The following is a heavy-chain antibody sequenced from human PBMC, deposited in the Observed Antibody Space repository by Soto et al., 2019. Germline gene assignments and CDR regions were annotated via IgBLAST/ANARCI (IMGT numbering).Heavy chain of an antibody. CDR3: AREMGAPPARGFDY. Sequence: GGSLRLSCAASGFTFSYHNMNWVRQAPGKGLEWISYIPSSSNTIYYADSVKGRFTVSRDNAKSSLYLQMNSLRAEDTSVYYCAREMGAPPARGFDYWGQGALVTVSS. J-gene: IGHJ4*02. CDR2: IPSSSNTI. D-gene: IGHD2-8*01. CDR1: GFTFSYHN. V-gene: IGHV3-48*01.